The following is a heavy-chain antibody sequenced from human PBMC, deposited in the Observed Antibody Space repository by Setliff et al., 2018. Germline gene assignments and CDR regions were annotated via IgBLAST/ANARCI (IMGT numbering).Heavy chain of an antibody. CDR1: GYTFTSYG. J-gene: IGHJ3*01. Sequence: ASVKVSCKASGYTFTSYGFSWVRQAPGQGLEWMGRISVYNGNTNYGQKYQGRVAMTTDTSTNTVYMELRSLRSDDTAVYFCVREYSSGGLTWGQGTMVT. CDR2: ISVYNGNT. V-gene: IGHV1-18*01. CDR3: VREYSSGGLT. D-gene: IGHD6-25*01.